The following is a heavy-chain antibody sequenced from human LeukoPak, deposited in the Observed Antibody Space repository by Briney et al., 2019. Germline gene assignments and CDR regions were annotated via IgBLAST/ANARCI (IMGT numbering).Heavy chain of an antibody. CDR3: ARAGVQLDPEAFDI. V-gene: IGHV1-69*05. J-gene: IGHJ3*02. CDR1: GGTFSSYA. D-gene: IGHD1-1*01. Sequence: SVKVSCKASGGTFSSYAISWVRQAPGQGLEWMGGIIPIFGTANYAQKFQGRVTITTDESTSTAYMELSSLRSEDTAVYYCARAGVQLDPEAFDIWGQGIMVTVSS. CDR2: IIPIFGTA.